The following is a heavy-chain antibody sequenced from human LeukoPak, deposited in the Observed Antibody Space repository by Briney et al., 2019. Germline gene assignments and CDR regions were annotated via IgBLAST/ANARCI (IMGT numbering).Heavy chain of an antibody. D-gene: IGHD6-13*01. Sequence: GGSLRLSCAASGFTFSSYSMNWVRQAPGKGLEWVSSISSSSSYIYYADSVKGRFTISRDNAKNSLYLQMNSLRAEDTAVYYCVRFTTGSSRPFDYWGQGTLVTVSS. CDR1: GFTFSSYS. CDR3: VRFTTGSSRPFDY. V-gene: IGHV3-21*01. J-gene: IGHJ4*02. CDR2: ISSSSSYI.